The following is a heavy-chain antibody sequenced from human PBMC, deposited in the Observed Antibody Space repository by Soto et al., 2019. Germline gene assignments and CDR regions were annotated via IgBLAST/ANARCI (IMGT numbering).Heavy chain of an antibody. D-gene: IGHD3-22*01. V-gene: IGHV3-23*01. CDR1: GFTFSSYA. CDR3: AKGGNKEYDSSGPRGD. Sequence: GGSLRLSCAASGFTFSSYAMSWVRQAPGKGLEWVSAISGSGGSTYYADSVKGRFTISRDNSKNTLYLQMNSLRAEDTAVYYCAKGGNKEYDSSGPRGDWGQGTLVRVS. J-gene: IGHJ4*02. CDR2: ISGSGGST.